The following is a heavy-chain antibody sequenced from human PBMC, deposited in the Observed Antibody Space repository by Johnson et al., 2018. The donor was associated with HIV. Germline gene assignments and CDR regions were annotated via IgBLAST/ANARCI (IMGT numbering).Heavy chain of an antibody. CDR3: AKDNIVVVSRDAFDI. CDR2: IRYDGSNK. CDR1: GFTFSSYG. J-gene: IGHJ3*02. Sequence: QVQLVESGGGVVQPGGSLRLSCAASGFTFSSYGMHWVRQAPGKGLEWVTFIRYDGSNKYYADSVKGRFTISRDNSKNTLYLQMNSLRAEDTAVYYCAKDNIVVVSRDAFDIWGQGTMVTVSS. V-gene: IGHV3-30*02. D-gene: IGHD2-15*01.